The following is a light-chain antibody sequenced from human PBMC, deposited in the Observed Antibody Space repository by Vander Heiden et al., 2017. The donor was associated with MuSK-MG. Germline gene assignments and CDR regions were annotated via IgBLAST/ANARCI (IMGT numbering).Light chain of an antibody. Sequence: DSQMTQSPSSLSASVGDRVTIICRATQNIGNYLNWYQQKGGKAPQLLIYAATRLQSGVPSRFSGSGSGTEFTLSISSLQREDFATYYCQQGDTKPLTFGGGTKVEIK. J-gene: IGKJ4*01. CDR3: QQGDTKPLT. V-gene: IGKV1-39*01. CDR1: QNIGNY. CDR2: AAT.